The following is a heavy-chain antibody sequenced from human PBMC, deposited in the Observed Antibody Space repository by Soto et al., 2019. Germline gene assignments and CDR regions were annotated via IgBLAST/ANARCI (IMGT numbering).Heavy chain of an antibody. J-gene: IGHJ4*02. V-gene: IGHV3-23*01. Sequence: PGGSLRLSCAASGFTFSSYAMSWVRQAPGKGLEWVSAISGSGGSTYYADSVKGRFTISRDNSKNTLYLQMNSLRAEDTAVYYCAKPPINYDSSGCFFDYWGQGTLVTVSS. CDR3: AKPPINYDSSGCFFDY. CDR1: GFTFSSYA. D-gene: IGHD3-22*01. CDR2: ISGSGGST.